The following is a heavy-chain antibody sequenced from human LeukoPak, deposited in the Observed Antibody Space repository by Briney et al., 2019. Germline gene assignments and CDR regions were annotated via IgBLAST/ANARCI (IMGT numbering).Heavy chain of an antibody. Sequence: GGSLRLSCAASGFTLSDHYIDWVRQAPGKGLEWVGRSRNEANAYTTDYAASVKGRFTVSRDDSKNSLYLQMNSLKTEDTAVYYCARVNGVYWYFDLWGRGTLVTVSS. CDR2: SRNEANAYTT. V-gene: IGHV3-72*01. CDR1: GFTLSDHY. CDR3: ARVNGVYWYFDL. D-gene: IGHD3-10*01. J-gene: IGHJ2*01.